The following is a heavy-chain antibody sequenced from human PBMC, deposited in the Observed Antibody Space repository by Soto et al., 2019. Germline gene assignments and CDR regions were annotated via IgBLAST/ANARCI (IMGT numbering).Heavy chain of an antibody. CDR1: GDSITGFY. CDR2: IYYSGST. CDR3: ARNRGISVGTTVTYYFDD. D-gene: IGHD1-26*01. J-gene: IGHJ4*02. V-gene: IGHV4-59*01. Sequence: QVQLQESGPGLVKPSETLSLTCAVSGDSITGFYGSWMRQPPGKGLEWIGSIYYSGSTTYNPSLKGLVTISVDTYKNQFSLKLSSVTAADTAVYYCARNRGISVGTTVTYYFDDWGQGTLVTVSS.